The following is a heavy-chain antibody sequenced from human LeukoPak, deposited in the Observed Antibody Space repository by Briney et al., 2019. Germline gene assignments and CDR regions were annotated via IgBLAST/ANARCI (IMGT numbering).Heavy chain of an antibody. Sequence: GGSLRLSCAASGFTFSSYAMSWVRQAPGKGLEWVSAISGSGGSTYYADSVKGRFTISRDNSKNTLYVQMNSLRAEGTALYYCAIAHCSGGSCYSFGAFDIWGQGTMVTVSS. V-gene: IGHV3-23*01. D-gene: IGHD2-15*01. CDR2: ISGSGGST. CDR1: GFTFSSYA. J-gene: IGHJ3*02. CDR3: AIAHCSGGSCYSFGAFDI.